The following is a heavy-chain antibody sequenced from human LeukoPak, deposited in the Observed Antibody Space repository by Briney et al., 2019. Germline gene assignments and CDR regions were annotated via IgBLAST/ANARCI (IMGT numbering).Heavy chain of an antibody. CDR1: GGTFCSYA. D-gene: IGHD6-6*01. V-gene: IGHV1-69*04. CDR2: IIPILGIA. J-gene: IGHJ4*02. CDR3: SPVRITARPILDY. Sequence: SVQISCKASGGTFCSYAIIWLRQPPGQGLEWRGRIIPILGIANYAQKFQGSGTITADNYTSTSYMELSSLRTDDTTVYYCSPVRITARPILDYRGQGTLVTVSS.